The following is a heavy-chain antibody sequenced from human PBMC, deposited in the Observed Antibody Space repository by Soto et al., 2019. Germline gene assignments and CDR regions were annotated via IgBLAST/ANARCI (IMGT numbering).Heavy chain of an antibody. CDR1: GGSISSGGYY. CDR3: AGYCSSTSCRGHDAFDI. Sequence: QVQLQESGPGLVKPSQTLSLTCTVSGGSISSGGYYWSWIRQHPGKGLEWIGYIYYSGSTYYNPSLKSRVTLSVDTSKTQFSLKLSSVTAADTAVYYCAGYCSSTSCRGHDAFDIWGQGTMVTVSS. V-gene: IGHV4-31*03. D-gene: IGHD2-2*01. CDR2: IYYSGST. J-gene: IGHJ3*02.